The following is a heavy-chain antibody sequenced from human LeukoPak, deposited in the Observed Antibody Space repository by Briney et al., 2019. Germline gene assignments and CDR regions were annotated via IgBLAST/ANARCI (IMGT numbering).Heavy chain of an antibody. CDR3: AKDGGFWSGYYPI. J-gene: IGHJ4*02. D-gene: IGHD3-3*01. V-gene: IGHV3-21*04. CDR2: ISSSSSYI. Sequence: GGSLRLSCAASGFTFSSYSMNWVRQAPGKGLEWVSSISSSSSYIYYADSVKGRFTISRDNSKNTVHLQMNSLRAEDTAVYFCAKDGGFWSGYYPIWGQGTLVSVSS. CDR1: GFTFSSYS.